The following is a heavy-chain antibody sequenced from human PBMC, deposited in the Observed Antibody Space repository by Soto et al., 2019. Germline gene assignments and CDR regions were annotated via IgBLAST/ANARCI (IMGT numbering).Heavy chain of an antibody. CDR2: IYYNGGT. CDR3: ASSYDSSGYDAFDF. Sequence: SLTCAVSGGSVSSGDYYWGWIRQPPGKGLELIGYIYYNGGTYYNPSLKSRAFISIDTSENQFSLKLSSVTAADTAVYYCASSYDSSGYDAFDFWGQGTMVTVSS. D-gene: IGHD3-22*01. CDR1: GGSVSSGDYY. J-gene: IGHJ3*01. V-gene: IGHV4-30-4*01.